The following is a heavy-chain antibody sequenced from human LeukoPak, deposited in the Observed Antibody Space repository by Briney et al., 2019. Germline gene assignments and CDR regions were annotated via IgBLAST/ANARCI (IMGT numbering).Heavy chain of an antibody. CDR3: ARRILGYCSSTSCYTDY. Sequence: ASVKVSCKASGYTFTGYYMHWVRQAPGQGLEWMGWINPNSGGTNYAQKFQGRVTMTRDTSISTAYMELSRLSSDDTAVYYCARRILGYCSSTSCYTDYWGQGTLVTVSS. D-gene: IGHD2-2*02. V-gene: IGHV1-2*02. J-gene: IGHJ4*02. CDR1: GYTFTGYY. CDR2: INPNSGGT.